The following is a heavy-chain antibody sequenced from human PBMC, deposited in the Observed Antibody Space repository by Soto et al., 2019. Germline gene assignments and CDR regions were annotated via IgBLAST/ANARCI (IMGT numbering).Heavy chain of an antibody. CDR3: TRVTKIFCNPDYYSYVMYV. D-gene: IGHD3-9*01. CDR1: GYTFATYA. J-gene: IGHJ6*02. CDR2: INTDNGHT. Sequence: QVQLVQSGAAAKKPGASVKVSCKASGYTFATYAIHWVRQAPGQRLDWMGWINTDNGHTEYSQNVRGRVTITRDTCVSKADVVVSSLRSEDTAMYYGTRVTKIFCNPDYYSYVMYVCGHGNTVGVAS. V-gene: IGHV1-3*04.